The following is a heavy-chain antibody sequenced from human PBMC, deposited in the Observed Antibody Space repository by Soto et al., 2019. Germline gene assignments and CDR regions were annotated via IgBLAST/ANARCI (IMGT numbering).Heavy chain of an antibody. CDR3: ARQGVALELDL. D-gene: IGHD1-7*01. V-gene: IGHV3-73*01. J-gene: IGHJ5*02. CDR1: GFTFNIAA. Sequence: EVQLVDSGGGLVQPGGSLKLSCAASGFTFNIAAIHWVRQASGKGLEWVGLIRNKANGYATAYAASVRGRSTVSRDDSKNMAFPEINSLKTEDTAVYYCARQGVALELDLWGQGTLVTVSS. CDR2: IRNKANGYAT.